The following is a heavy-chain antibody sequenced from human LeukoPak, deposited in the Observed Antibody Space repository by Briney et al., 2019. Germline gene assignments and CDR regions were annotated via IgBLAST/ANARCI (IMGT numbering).Heavy chain of an antibody. D-gene: IGHD3-16*01. V-gene: IGHV3-30*18. CDR1: GFHFSDYG. CDR2: ISHDGSNK. Sequence: PGTSLRLSCAASGFHFSDYGMYWVRQAPGKGLEWLAVISHDGSNKYYADSVKGRITISRDNYMNTLYLQMNSLGAEDTAVYYCAKVRWGSDNALDSWGQGTMVTGSS. J-gene: IGHJ4*02. CDR3: AKVRWGSDNALDS.